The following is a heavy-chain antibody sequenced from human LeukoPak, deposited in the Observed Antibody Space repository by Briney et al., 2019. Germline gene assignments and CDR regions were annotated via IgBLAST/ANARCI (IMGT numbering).Heavy chain of an antibody. CDR3: AKDKGQHSYGSYGMDV. V-gene: IGHV3-9*01. CDR2: ISWNSGSI. CDR1: GFTFDDYA. Sequence: GGSLRLSCAASGFTFDDYAMHWVRQAPGKGLEWVSGISWNSGSIGYADSVKGRFTISRDNAKNSLYLQMNSLRAEDTASYYCAKDKGQHSYGSYGMDVWGQGTTVTVSS. J-gene: IGHJ6*02. D-gene: IGHD5-18*01.